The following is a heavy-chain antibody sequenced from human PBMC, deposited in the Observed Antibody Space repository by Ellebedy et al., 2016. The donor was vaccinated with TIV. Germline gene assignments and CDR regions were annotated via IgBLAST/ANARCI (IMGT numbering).Heavy chain of an antibody. D-gene: IGHD2-21*02. CDR1: GFSFRNYW. J-gene: IGHJ5*02. CDR3: ARRGSCGDYAVQVNSWFDT. CDR2: IYQDGSEK. Sequence: GGSLRLSCVASGFSFRNYWMGWVRQAPGKGLEWVANIYQDGSEKYYVDSVEGRFTISRDNAKNSLYLEMKSLRAEDTAVYYCARRGSCGDYAVQVNSWFDTWGQGTLVTVSS. V-gene: IGHV3-7*01.